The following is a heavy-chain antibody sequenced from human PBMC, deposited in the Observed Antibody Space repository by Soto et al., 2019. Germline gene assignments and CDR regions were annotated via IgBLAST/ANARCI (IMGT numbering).Heavy chain of an antibody. CDR1: GFTFSSYA. D-gene: IGHD2-15*01. Sequence: GGSLRLSCAASGFTFSSYAMHWVRQAPGKGLEWVAVISYDGSNKYYADSVKGRFTISRDNSKNTLYLQMNSLRAEDTAVYYCAKDKYSYYYYGMDVWGQGTTVTVSS. CDR2: ISYDGSNK. V-gene: IGHV3-30-3*01. J-gene: IGHJ6*02. CDR3: AKDKYSYYYYGMDV.